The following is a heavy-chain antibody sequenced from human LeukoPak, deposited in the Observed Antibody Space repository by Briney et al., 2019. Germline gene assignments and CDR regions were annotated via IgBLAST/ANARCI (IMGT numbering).Heavy chain of an antibody. D-gene: IGHD3-3*01. V-gene: IGHV3-7*01. CDR3: ARDQVYAFWSGRFDYYYYYMDV. J-gene: IGHJ6*03. Sequence: GGSLRLSCAASGFTFSSYWMTWVRRAPGKGLEWVANIKQDGSEAYYVDSVKGRFTVSRDNAKNSLYLQLNSLGAEDTAVYYCARDQVYAFWSGRFDYYYYYMDVWGKGTTVTVSS. CDR1: GFTFSSYW. CDR2: IKQDGSEA.